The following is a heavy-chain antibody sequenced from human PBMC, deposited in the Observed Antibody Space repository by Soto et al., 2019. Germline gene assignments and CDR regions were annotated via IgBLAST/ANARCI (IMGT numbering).Heavy chain of an antibody. J-gene: IGHJ6*03. CDR3: TKTPSSYYYYMDF. D-gene: IGHD3-10*01. CDR2: ISGSGSDR. CDR1: GFTFSTYA. V-gene: IGHV3-23*01. Sequence: EVQVLESGGGLVQPGGSLRLSCVASGFTFSTYAMNWVRQAPGKGLEWVSGISGSGSDRYYADSVRGRFTISRDNSNNTLNLQMDSLRAEDTAIYYCTKTPSSYYYYMDFWGKGTTVTVSS.